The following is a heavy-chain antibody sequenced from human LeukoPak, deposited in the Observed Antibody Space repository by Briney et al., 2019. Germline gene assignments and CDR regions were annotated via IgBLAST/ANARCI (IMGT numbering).Heavy chain of an antibody. CDR2: IIPIFGIA. Sequence: SVKVSCKASGGTFSSYAISWVRQAPGQGLEWMGRIIPIFGIANYAQKFQGRVTITADKSTSTAYMELSSLRSEDTAVYYCARDGSITIFGVVTQHGMDVWGQGITVTVSS. CDR3: ARDGSITIFGVVTQHGMDV. CDR1: GGTFSSYA. J-gene: IGHJ6*02. V-gene: IGHV1-69*04. D-gene: IGHD3-3*01.